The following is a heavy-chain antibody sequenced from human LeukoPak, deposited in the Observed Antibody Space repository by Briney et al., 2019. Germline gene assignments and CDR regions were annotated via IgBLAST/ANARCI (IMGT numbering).Heavy chain of an antibody. Sequence: GGSLRLSCAASGFTFSSYAMSWVRQAPGKGLEWVSSISGSGGSTYYADSVKGRFTISRHNAKNSLYLQMNSLRAEDTAVYYCAKGVVVAPDVTPFDYWGQGTLVTVSS. CDR3: AKGVVVAPDVTPFDY. CDR1: GFTFSSYA. J-gene: IGHJ4*02. D-gene: IGHD2-2*01. V-gene: IGHV3-23*01. CDR2: ISGSGGST.